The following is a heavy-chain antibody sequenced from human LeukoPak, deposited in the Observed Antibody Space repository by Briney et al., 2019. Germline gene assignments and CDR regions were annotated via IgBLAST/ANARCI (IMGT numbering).Heavy chain of an antibody. CDR1: GFTFSSYA. Sequence: GGSLRLSCAASGFTFSSYAMSWVRQAPGKGLEWVSVISGSGGSTYYADSVKGRFTISRDNSKNTLYLQMNSLRGEDTAVYYCAKDLSKQHLVGRGGGGNYYYMDVWGKGTTVTISS. CDR3: AKDLSKQHLVGRGGGGNYYYMDV. CDR2: ISGSGGST. V-gene: IGHV3-23*01. D-gene: IGHD6-13*01. J-gene: IGHJ6*03.